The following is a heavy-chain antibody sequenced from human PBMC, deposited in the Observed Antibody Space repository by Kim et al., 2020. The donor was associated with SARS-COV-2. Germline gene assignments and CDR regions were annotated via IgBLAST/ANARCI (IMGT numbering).Heavy chain of an antibody. CDR2: NT. J-gene: IGHJ4*02. Sequence: NTRYSQKFQGRVTITRDTSASTVYMELSSLRSEDTAVYYCASDRSSSFAYWGQGSLVTVSS. CDR3: ASDRSSSFAY. V-gene: IGHV1-3*01. D-gene: IGHD6-13*01.